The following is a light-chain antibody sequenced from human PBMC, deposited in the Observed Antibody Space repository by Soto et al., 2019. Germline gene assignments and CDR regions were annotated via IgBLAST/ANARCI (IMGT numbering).Light chain of an antibody. V-gene: IGKV3D-20*01. CDR2: DVS. J-gene: IGKJ4*01. Sequence: EIVLTQSPATLYLSPGEMVTLSCGASQTLTNNFLAWYQQRPGLAPKLLIFDVSTKATGLPDRFSGSASGTAFTLTLSRLEPEDLGVYYCQQFEIPPTCAGRTKVE. CDR1: QTLTNNF. CDR3: QQFEIPPT.